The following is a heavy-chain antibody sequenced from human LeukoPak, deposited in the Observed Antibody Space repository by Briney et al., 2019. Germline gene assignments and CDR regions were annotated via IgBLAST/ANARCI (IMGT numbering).Heavy chain of an antibody. CDR1: GGSISSSSYY. V-gene: IGHV4-39*01. J-gene: IGHJ4*02. Sequence: PSETLSLTCTVSGGSISSSSYYWGWTRQPPGKGLEWIGSIYYSGSTYYNPSLKSRVTISVDTSKNQFSLKLSSVTAADTAVYYCAVDCTNGVCYTDYWGQGTLVTVSS. CDR2: IYYSGST. CDR3: AVDCTNGVCYTDY. D-gene: IGHD2-8*01.